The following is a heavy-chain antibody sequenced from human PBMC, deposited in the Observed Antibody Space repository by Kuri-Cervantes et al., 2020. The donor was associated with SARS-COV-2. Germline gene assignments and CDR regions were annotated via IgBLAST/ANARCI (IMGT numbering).Heavy chain of an antibody. Sequence: ASVKVSCKASGGTFSSYAISWVRQAPGQGLEWMGWISAYNGNTNYAQKLQGRVTMTTDTSTSTAYMELRSLRSDDTAVYYCARVPPRVLSDYWGQGTLVTVSS. J-gene: IGHJ4*02. V-gene: IGHV1-18*01. CDR2: ISAYNGNT. D-gene: IGHD1-1*01. CDR3: ARVPPRVLSDY. CDR1: GGTFSSYA.